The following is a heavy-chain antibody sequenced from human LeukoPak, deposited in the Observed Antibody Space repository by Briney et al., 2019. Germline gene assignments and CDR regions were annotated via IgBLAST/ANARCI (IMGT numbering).Heavy chain of an antibody. CDR2: FSYSGST. D-gene: IGHD6-19*01. CDR1: GGSISSYY. V-gene: IGHV4-59*12. Sequence: PSETLSLTCTVSGGSISSYYWSWLRQPPGKGLEWIGYFSYSGSTNYNPSLKSRVTISVDTSKNQFSLKLISVTAADTAVYYCARDQGAVAGSFDYWGQGTLVTVSS. J-gene: IGHJ4*02. CDR3: ARDQGAVAGSFDY.